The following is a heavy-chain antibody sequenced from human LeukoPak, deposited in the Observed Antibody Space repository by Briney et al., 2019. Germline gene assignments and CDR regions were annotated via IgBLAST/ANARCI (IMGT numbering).Heavy chain of an antibody. Sequence: GGSLRLSCAASGFTFSSYAMHWVRQAPGKGLEWVAVISYDGSNKYYADPVKGRFTISRDNSKNTLYLQMNSLRAEDTTVYYCARAGYSSSWYVSGYWGQGTLVTVSS. CDR2: ISYDGSNK. CDR3: ARAGYSSSWYVSGY. J-gene: IGHJ4*02. CDR1: GFTFSSYA. V-gene: IGHV3-30-3*01. D-gene: IGHD6-13*01.